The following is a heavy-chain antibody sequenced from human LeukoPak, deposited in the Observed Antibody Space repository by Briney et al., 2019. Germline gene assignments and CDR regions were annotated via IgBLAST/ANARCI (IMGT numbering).Heavy chain of an antibody. CDR3: AKGGHDYVEIAYFDY. V-gene: IGHV3-23*01. D-gene: IGHD5-12*01. CDR1: GFTFSNYA. Sequence: GGSLRLSCAASGFTFSNYAMSWVRQAPGKGLEWVSVIIGSSGSTFYADSVKGRFTIFRDNSKNTLYLQMNSLRAEDTAVYYCAKGGHDYVEIAYFDYWGQGTLVTVSS. CDR2: IIGSSGST. J-gene: IGHJ4*02.